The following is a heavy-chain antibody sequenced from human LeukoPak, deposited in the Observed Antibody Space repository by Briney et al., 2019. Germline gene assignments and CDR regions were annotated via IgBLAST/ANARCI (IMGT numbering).Heavy chain of an antibody. Sequence: SETLSLTCTVPGGSISSYYWSWIRQPPGKGLQWIGYFYYSGTTNYSPSLKSRVTISVDTSKHHFSLKLSSVTAADTAVYFCARHPPKTYDFLTGYYLPSWYFDLWGRGTLVTVSS. J-gene: IGHJ2*01. CDR3: ARHPPKTYDFLTGYYLPSWYFDL. CDR2: FYYSGTT. V-gene: IGHV4-59*08. D-gene: IGHD3-9*01. CDR1: GGSISSYY.